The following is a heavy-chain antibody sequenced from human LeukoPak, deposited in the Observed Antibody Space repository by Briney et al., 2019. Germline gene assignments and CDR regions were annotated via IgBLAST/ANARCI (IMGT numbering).Heavy chain of an antibody. CDR1: GFTVSSSY. Sequence: GGSLRLSCAASGFTVSSSYMSWVRQAPGKGLEWVSVIHSGGNTYYADSVKGRFTISRDNSKDTLYLQMNSLRAEDTAVYYCTRDLNSGGSCWGQGTLVTVSS. V-gene: IGHV3-53*01. D-gene: IGHD2-15*01. CDR2: IHSGGNT. CDR3: TRDLNSGGSC. J-gene: IGHJ4*02.